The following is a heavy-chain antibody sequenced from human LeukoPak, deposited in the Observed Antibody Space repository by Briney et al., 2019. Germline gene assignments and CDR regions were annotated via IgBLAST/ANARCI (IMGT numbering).Heavy chain of an antibody. CDR2: ISSSSSYI. J-gene: IGHJ3*02. CDR1: GFTFSSYS. CDR3: ARAQGRWAFDI. D-gene: IGHD3-10*01. Sequence: GGSLRLSCAASGFTFSSYSMNWVRQAPAKGLEWVSSISSSSSYIYYADSVKGRFTISRDNAKNSLYLQMNSLRAEDTAVYYCARAQGRWAFDIWGQGTIVTVSS. V-gene: IGHV3-21*01.